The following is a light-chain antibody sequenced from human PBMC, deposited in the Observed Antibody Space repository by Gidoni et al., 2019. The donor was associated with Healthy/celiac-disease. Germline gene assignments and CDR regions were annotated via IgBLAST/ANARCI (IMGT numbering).Light chain of an antibody. Sequence: DIVLKQSPGTLSLSAGERATLSCRASQSVSSSYLTWYQQKPGQAPRLLIYGASSRATGIPDRFSGSGSGTDFTITISRLEPEDFAVYYCQQYGSSPGFTFGPGTKVDIK. V-gene: IGKV3-20*01. J-gene: IGKJ3*01. CDR3: QQYGSSPGFT. CDR2: GAS. CDR1: QSVSSSY.